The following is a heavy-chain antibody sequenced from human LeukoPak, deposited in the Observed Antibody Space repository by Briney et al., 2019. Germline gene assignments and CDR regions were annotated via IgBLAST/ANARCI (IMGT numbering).Heavy chain of an antibody. D-gene: IGHD4-4*01. CDR1: GVSISSSSYY. V-gene: IGHV4-39*07. CDR3: ARGRGTVTKENYFDY. J-gene: IGHJ4*02. Sequence: VTPSEALSLTCTVSGVSISSSSYYWGWIRQPPGKGLEWIGSIYYSGSTYYNPSLKSRVTISVDTSKNQFSLKLSSVTAADTAVYYCARGRGTVTKENYFDYWGQGTLVTVSS. CDR2: IYYSGST.